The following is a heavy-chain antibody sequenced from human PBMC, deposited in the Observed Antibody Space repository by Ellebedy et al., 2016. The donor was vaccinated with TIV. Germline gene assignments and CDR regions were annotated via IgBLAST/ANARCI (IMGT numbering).Heavy chain of an antibody. CDR1: GYTFTTYG. J-gene: IGHJ5*02. CDR3: ARDLAGSLESGWFDP. Sequence: AASVKVSCKASGYTFTTYGISWVRQAPGQGLEWMGWIGAYNDNTNYAQKVQGRVTMTTDTSTTTAYMELRSLRSDDTAVYYCARDLAGSLESGWFDPWGQGTLVTVSS. D-gene: IGHD3-3*01. V-gene: IGHV1-18*04. CDR2: IGAYNDNT.